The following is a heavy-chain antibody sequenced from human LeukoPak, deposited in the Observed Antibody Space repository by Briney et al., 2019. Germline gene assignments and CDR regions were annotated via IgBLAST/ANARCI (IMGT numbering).Heavy chain of an antibody. Sequence: GGSLRLSCAASGFTLSDYWMSWVRQAPGKGLEWVANIDQGRSHKNYVDSVKGRFTISRDNSKNTLYLQMNSLRAEDTAVYYCAKAYSPGLGPLSGSSWYSTGDYWGQGTLVTVSS. J-gene: IGHJ4*02. CDR1: GFTLSDYW. CDR2: IDQGRSHK. V-gene: IGHV3-7*03. CDR3: AKAYSPGLGPLSGSSWYSTGDY. D-gene: IGHD6-13*01.